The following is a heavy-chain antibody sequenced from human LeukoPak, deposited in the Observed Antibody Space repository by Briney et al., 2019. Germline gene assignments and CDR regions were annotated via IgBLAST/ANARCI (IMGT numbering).Heavy chain of an antibody. D-gene: IGHD2-2*01. CDR1: GFTFSSYS. CDR2: ISSSSSYI. J-gene: IGHJ6*04. CDR3: ARDALDCSSTSCYFFYYGMDV. V-gene: IGHV3-21*01. Sequence: GGSLRLSCAASGFTFSSYSMNWVRQAPGKGLEWVSSISSSSSYIYYADSVKGRFTISRDNAKNPLYLQMNSLRAEDTAVYYCARDALDCSSTSCYFFYYGMDVWGKGTTVTVSS.